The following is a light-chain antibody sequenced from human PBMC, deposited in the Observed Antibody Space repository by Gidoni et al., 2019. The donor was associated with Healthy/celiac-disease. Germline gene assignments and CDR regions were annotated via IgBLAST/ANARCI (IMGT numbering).Light chain of an antibody. CDR3: QQSYSTPLCS. CDR2: AAS. J-gene: IGKJ2*04. Sequence: DIQMTQSPSSLSASVGDRVTITCRASQSISSYLNWYQQKPGKAPKLLIYAASSLQSGVPSRFSGSVSGTDFTLTISSLQPEDFATYYCQQSYSTPLCSFVQGTKLEIK. CDR1: QSISSY. V-gene: IGKV1-39*01.